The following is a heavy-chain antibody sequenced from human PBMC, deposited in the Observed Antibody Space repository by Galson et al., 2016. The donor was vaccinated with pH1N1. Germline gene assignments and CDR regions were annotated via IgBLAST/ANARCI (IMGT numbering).Heavy chain of an antibody. Sequence: PALVKPTQTLTLTCTFSGFSLTNSGVAVGWIRQPPGKALEWLALFYWDGDQRSSPSLKSRLTITNDTSKNQVVLTMTNVDPVDTATYYCAHRRRGSGTPGVYDYWGQGTLVTVSS. V-gene: IGHV2-5*02. CDR1: GFSLTNSGVA. CDR2: FYWDGDQ. D-gene: IGHD3-10*01. J-gene: IGHJ4*02. CDR3: AHRRRGSGTPGVYDY.